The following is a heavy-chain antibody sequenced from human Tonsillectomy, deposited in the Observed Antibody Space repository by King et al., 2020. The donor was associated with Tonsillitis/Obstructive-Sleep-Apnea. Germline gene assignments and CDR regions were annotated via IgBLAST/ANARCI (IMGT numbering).Heavy chain of an antibody. V-gene: IGHV4-59*01. CDR1: GGSISSYY. J-gene: IGHJ4*02. CDR2: SYYSGST. D-gene: IGHD4-17*01. CDR3: ARTDYGDREYYFDY. Sequence: QLQESGPGLVKPSETLSLTCTVSGGSISSYYWSWIRQPPGKGLEWIGDSYYSGSTNYNPSLKGRVTISVDTSKNQFSLKLRSVTAADTAVYYCARTDYGDREYYFDYWGQGTLVTVSS.